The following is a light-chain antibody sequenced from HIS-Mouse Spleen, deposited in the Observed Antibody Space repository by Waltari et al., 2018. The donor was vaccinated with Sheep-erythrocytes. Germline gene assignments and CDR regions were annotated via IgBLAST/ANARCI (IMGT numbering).Light chain of an antibody. J-gene: IGLJ2*01. V-gene: IGLV3-1*01. CDR1: KLGDKY. CDR2: QDS. Sequence: SYELTQPPSVSVSPGQTASITCSGDKLGDKYACWYQQKPGQSPVLVIYQDSKRPSGSPDRVSGSNSGNTATLTISGTQAMDEADYYCQAWDSGTAVFGGGTKLTVL. CDR3: QAWDSGTAV.